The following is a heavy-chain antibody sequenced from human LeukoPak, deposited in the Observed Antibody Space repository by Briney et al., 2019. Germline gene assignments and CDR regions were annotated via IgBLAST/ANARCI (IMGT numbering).Heavy chain of an antibody. CDR3: TTQNFDY. Sequence: PGGSLRLSCAASGFTFSGHWMSWVRQSPGKGLEWVANIKEDESEKYYVDSLKGRFTISRDNAKNSLYLQMSSLRAEDSAVYYCTTQNFDYWGRGTLVTVAS. J-gene: IGHJ4*02. CDR2: IKEDESEK. CDR1: GFTFSGHW. V-gene: IGHV3-7*01.